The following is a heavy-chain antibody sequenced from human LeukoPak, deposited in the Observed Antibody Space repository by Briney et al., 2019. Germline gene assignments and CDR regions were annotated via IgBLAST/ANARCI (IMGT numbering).Heavy chain of an antibody. J-gene: IGHJ3*02. CDR2: IYRDDYI. Sequence: PGGSLRLSCAASGFTVSSNYMNWVRQAPGKGLEWVSVIYRDDYIYYADFVKGRFTISRDNAKNSLYLQMNSLRAEDTAVYYCARVEVRFLEWPPRAFDIWGQGTMVTVSS. CDR1: GFTVSSNY. CDR3: ARVEVRFLEWPPRAFDI. V-gene: IGHV3-53*01. D-gene: IGHD3-3*01.